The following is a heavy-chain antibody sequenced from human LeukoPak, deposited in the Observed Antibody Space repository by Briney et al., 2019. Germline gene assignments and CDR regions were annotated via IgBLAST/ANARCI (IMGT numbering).Heavy chain of an antibody. Sequence: SQTLSLTCAISGDSVSRNTGAWSWIRQSPSRGLEWLGRTYYRAEWNNDYAVSVKGRITINPDTSKNQFSLQLTSVTPEDTAVYYCARTHGTLTGTGFDYWGQGTLVTVSS. V-gene: IGHV6-1*01. CDR1: GDSVSRNTGA. CDR2: TYYRAEWNN. D-gene: IGHD1-20*01. CDR3: ARTHGTLTGTGFDY. J-gene: IGHJ4*02.